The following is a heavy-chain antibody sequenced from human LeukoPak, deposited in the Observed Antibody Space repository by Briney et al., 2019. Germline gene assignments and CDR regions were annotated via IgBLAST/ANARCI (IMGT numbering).Heavy chain of an antibody. D-gene: IGHD6-13*01. Sequence: SETLSLTCAVYGGSFSGYYWSWIRQPPGKGLEWIGEINHSGSTNSNPSLKSRVTISVDTSKNQFSLKLSSVTAADTAVYYCARALSSSWYKNWFDPWGQGTLVTVSS. CDR2: INHSGST. V-gene: IGHV4-34*01. J-gene: IGHJ5*02. CDR1: GGSFSGYY. CDR3: ARALSSSWYKNWFDP.